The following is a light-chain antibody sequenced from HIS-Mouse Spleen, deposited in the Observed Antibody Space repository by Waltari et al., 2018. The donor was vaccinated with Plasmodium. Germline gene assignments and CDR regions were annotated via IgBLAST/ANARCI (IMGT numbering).Light chain of an antibody. Sequence: EIVLTPSPGTLSLSPGARATLSCRSSQSVSSSYLAWYQQKPGQAPRLLIYGASSRATGIPDRFSGSGSGTDFTLTISRLEPEDFAVYYCQQYGSSLPWTFGQGTKVEIK. CDR2: GAS. J-gene: IGKJ1*01. CDR1: QSVSSSY. CDR3: QQYGSSLPWT. V-gene: IGKV3-20*01.